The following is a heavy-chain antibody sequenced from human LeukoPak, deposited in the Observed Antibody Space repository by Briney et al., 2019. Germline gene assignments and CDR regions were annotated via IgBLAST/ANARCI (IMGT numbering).Heavy chain of an antibody. CDR3: VRDDDIYVLDY. J-gene: IGHJ4*02. CDR1: GFTFSRHW. CDR2: IKSDGTYT. D-gene: IGHD3-10*02. V-gene: IGHV3-74*01. Sequence: PGGSRRLSCAASGFTFSRHWMHWVRQAPGKGLVCVARIKSDGTYTSYADSVKGRFTISRDNAKNTLWLQMNSLRVEDTAVYYCVRDDDIYVLDYWGQGTLVTVSS.